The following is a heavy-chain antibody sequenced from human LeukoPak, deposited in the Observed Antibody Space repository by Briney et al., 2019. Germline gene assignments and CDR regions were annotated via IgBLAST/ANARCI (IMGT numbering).Heavy chain of an antibody. Sequence: GGSLRLSCAASGFTFTNYAMSWVRQAPGKGLEWVPVMNGRGVSTYYADSVKGRFTISRDNSTNTVYLQMNSLRAEDTAVYYCAKGGEVGLMRRYFDYWGQGTLVTVSS. D-gene: IGHD3-16*01. CDR2: MNGRGVST. CDR1: GFTFTNYA. J-gene: IGHJ4*02. V-gene: IGHV3-23*01. CDR3: AKGGEVGLMRRYFDY.